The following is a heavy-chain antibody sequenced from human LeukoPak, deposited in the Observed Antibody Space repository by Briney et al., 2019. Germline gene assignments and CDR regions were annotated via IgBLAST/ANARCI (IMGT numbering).Heavy chain of an antibody. CDR1: GYTFTGYY. J-gene: IGHJ4*02. V-gene: IGHV1-2*04. D-gene: IGHD1-26*01. CDR2: INPNSGGT. Sequence: ASVKVSCKASGYTFTGYYMHWVRQAPGQGLEWKGWINPNSGGTNYAQKFQGWVTMTRDASISTAYMELSRLRSDDTAVYYCARGGRYYTRWQYYFDYWGQGTLVTVSS. CDR3: ARGGRYYTRWQYYFDY.